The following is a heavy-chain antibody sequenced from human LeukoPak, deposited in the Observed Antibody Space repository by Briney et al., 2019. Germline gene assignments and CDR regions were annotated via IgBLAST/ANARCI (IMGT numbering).Heavy chain of an antibody. CDR3: ARETSQKGAHYMDV. Sequence: SETLSLTCTVSGGSISSSSYYWSWIRQPPGTGLKWIGNIYYSGYTTYSPSLRSRVTISVDTSKNQFSLKLSSVTAADTAVYYCARETSQKGAHYMDVWGKGTTITISS. D-gene: IGHD3-16*01. CDR2: IYYSGYT. J-gene: IGHJ6*03. CDR1: GGSISSSSYY. V-gene: IGHV4-61*01.